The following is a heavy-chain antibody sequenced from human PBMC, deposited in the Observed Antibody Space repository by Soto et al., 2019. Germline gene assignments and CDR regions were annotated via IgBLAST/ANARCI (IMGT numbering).Heavy chain of an antibody. CDR2: IYHSGST. D-gene: IGHD5-18*01. CDR3: ARAGWVDTAMSSDYYYYGMDV. Sequence: SETLSLTCAVSGYSISSGYYWGWIRQPPGKGLEWIGSIYHSGSTYYNPSLKSRVTISVDTSKNQFSLKLSSVTAADTAVYYCARAGWVDTAMSSDYYYYGMDVWGQGTTVTVS. J-gene: IGHJ6*02. V-gene: IGHV4-38-2*01. CDR1: GYSISSGYY.